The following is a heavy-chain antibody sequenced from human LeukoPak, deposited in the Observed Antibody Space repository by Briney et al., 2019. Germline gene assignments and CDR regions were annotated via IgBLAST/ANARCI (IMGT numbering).Heavy chain of an antibody. CDR2: IYSSGST. D-gene: IGHD1-26*01. J-gene: IGHJ4*02. CDR3: ARAAHSGSLAPFDY. V-gene: IGHV4-4*07. Sequence: SETLSLTCIVSGSSISNYYWSCIRQPAGKGLEWIGRIYSSGSTNYNPSLKRRVPMSLDTSKIQFSLQLSSVTAADTAVYYCARAAHSGSLAPFDYWGQGTLVTVSS. CDR1: GSSISNYY.